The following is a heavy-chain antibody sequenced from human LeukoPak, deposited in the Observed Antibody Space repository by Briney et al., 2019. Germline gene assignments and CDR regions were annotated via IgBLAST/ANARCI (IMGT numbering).Heavy chain of an antibody. V-gene: IGHV4-34*01. D-gene: IGHD3-22*01. CDR3: ARSPPGWYYDNSGQYYFDT. CDR2: INHSGST. Sequence: SETLSLTCAVYGGSFSGYYWSWIRQPPGKGLEWIGEINHSGSTNYNPSLKSRVTISVDTSKTHFSLTLSSLPAADTAVYYCARSPPGWYYDNSGQYYFDTWGQGALVTVSS. J-gene: IGHJ4*02. CDR1: GGSFSGYY.